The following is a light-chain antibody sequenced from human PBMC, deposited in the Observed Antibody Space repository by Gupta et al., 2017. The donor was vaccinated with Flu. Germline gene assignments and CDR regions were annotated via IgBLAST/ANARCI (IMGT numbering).Light chain of an antibody. CDR1: QDISKN. CDR3: QQYHKLPIT. J-gene: IGKJ5*01. Sequence: DFQMTQSPSSLPASVGDSVTITCQASQDISKNLNWYQQKPGKAPNLLIYDVSNLKTGVPPRLSGSGSGTEFSFTISNLQPEDIATYYCQQYHKLPITFGQGTRLEIK. V-gene: IGKV1-33*01. CDR2: DVS.